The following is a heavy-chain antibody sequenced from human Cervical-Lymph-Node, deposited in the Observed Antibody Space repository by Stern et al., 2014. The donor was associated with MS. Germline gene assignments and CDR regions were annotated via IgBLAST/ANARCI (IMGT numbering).Heavy chain of an antibody. D-gene: IGHD6-19*01. CDR3: ARMTRYSSGWGNDNWFDP. V-gene: IGHV2-70*01. CDR2: IDWDDDK. Sequence: QVTLKESGPALVKPTQTLTLTCTFSGFSLSTSGMCVSWIRQPPGKALEWLALIDWDDDKYYSTSLKTRLTISKDTSKNQMVLTMTNMDPVDTATYYCARMTRYSSGWGNDNWFDPWGQGTLVTVSS. CDR1: GFSLSTSGMC. J-gene: IGHJ5*02.